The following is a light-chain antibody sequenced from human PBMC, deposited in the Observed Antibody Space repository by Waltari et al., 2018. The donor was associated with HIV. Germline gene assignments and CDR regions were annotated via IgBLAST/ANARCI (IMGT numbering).Light chain of an antibody. V-gene: IGLV2-8*01. CDR1: SSDVGSFKY. Sequence: QSALTQPPSASGSPGQSVTISCTRTSSDVGSFKYVSWYQQHPGKAPKLMIYDVTKWPSGFPDRFSGSKSGNTASLTVSGLQAEDEADYYCSSYGGGNTVLFGGGTRLTVL. CDR3: SSYGGGNTVL. J-gene: IGLJ3*02. CDR2: DVT.